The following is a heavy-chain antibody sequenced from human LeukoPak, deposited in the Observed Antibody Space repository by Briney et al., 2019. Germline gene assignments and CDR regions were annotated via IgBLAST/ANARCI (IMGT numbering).Heavy chain of an antibody. D-gene: IGHD5-24*01. J-gene: IGHJ4*02. V-gene: IGHV3-30*01. CDR3: ARVADGYTTYYFDY. Sequence: GGSLRLSCAASGFTFSSYAMHWVRQAPGKGLEWVAVISYDGSNKYYADSVKGRFTISRDNSKNTLYLQMNSLRAEDTAVYYCARVADGYTTYYFDYWGQGTLVTVFS. CDR1: GFTFSSYA. CDR2: ISYDGSNK.